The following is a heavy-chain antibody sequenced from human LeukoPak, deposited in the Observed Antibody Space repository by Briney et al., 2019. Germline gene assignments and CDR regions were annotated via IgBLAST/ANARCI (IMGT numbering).Heavy chain of an antibody. D-gene: IGHD3-22*01. Sequence: SVKVSCKASGGTFSSYAISWVRQAPGQGLEWMGRIIPIFGTANYAQKFQGRVTITTDESTSTAYMELSSLRSEDTAVYYCARDQYYDSSGYSNRFDRWGQGTLVTVSS. V-gene: IGHV1-69*05. CDR2: IIPIFGTA. J-gene: IGHJ5*02. CDR3: ARDQYYDSSGYSNRFDR. CDR1: GGTFSSYA.